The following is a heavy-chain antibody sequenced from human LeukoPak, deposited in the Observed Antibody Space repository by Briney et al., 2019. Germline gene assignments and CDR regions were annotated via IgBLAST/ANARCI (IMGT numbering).Heavy chain of an antibody. Sequence: PGGSLRFSCAASGFTFSSYSMNWVRQAPGKGLEWVSYISSSSTIYYADSVKGRFTISRDNAKNSLYLQMNSLRAEDTAVYYCARDLFYYDSSGYLDWGQGTLVTVSS. CDR3: ARDLFYYDSSGYLD. CDR1: GFTFSSYS. D-gene: IGHD3-22*01. J-gene: IGHJ4*02. CDR2: ISSSSTI. V-gene: IGHV3-48*04.